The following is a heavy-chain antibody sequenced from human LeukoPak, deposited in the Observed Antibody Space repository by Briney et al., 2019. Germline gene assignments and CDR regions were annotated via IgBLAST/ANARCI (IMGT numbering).Heavy chain of an antibody. CDR2: INPNSGNT. D-gene: IGHD6-19*01. Sequence: ASVKVSCKASGYTFTSYGISWVRQAPGQGLEWMGRINPNSGNTNFAQKFQGRVTMTRDTAISTAYMELSRLKSDDTAVYYCARDRENQQWLGLDYWGQGTLVTVSS. V-gene: IGHV1-2*02. CDR1: GYTFTSYG. CDR3: ARDRENQQWLGLDY. J-gene: IGHJ4*02.